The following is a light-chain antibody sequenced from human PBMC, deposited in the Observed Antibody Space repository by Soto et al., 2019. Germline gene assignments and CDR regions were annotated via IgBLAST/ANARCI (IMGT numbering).Light chain of an antibody. CDR2: AAS. Sequence: DIQMTQSPSSLSASVGDRVTITCRASQSISSYLNWYQQKPGKAPKLLMYAASSLQSGVPSRFSGSGSGTDFTLTISSLQPEDFATYYCQQSHSTPQTFGQGTKVEIK. CDR3: QQSHSTPQT. J-gene: IGKJ1*01. CDR1: QSISSY. V-gene: IGKV1-39*01.